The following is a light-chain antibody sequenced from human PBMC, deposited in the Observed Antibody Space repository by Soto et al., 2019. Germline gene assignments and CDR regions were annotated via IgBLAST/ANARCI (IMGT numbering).Light chain of an antibody. V-gene: IGLV2-14*01. J-gene: IGLJ1*01. CDR1: SSDVGGYDY. CDR2: EVT. CDR3: SSYTAHSTPEV. Sequence: QSALTQPASVSGSPGQSITISCTGTSSDVGGYDYVSWYQQHPGKAPKLMIYEVTNRPSGVSNRFSGSKYANTASLTISGLQTEDEADYYCSSYTAHSTPEVFGTGTKVTVL.